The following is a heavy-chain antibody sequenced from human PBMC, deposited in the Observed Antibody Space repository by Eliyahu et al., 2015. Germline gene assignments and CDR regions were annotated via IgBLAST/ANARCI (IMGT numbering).Heavy chain of an antibody. J-gene: IGHJ6*02. Sequence: VHLVESGGGVVRPGRSLRLSCAASGFSFXTYGXHWVRQSPGKGLEWLAVISYDGSHTDYADSVKDRFTISRDNANNMVHLQMDSLRPEDTGLYYCAKGRFAENYYYYGMDVWGQGTTVTVSS. D-gene: IGHD1-14*01. CDR1: GFSFXTYG. V-gene: IGHV3-30*18. CDR3: AKGRFAENYYYYGMDV. CDR2: ISYDGSHT.